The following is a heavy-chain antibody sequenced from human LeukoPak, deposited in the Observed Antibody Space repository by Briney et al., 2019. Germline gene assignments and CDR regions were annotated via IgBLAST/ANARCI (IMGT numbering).Heavy chain of an antibody. CDR3: ARSLVAAAPNFDY. CDR2: ISSSSSYR. CDR1: GFTFSDYY. Sequence: PGGSLRLSCAASGFTFSDYYMSWICQAPGKGLEWVSYISSSSSYRNYADSVKGRFTISRDNSKNSLYLQMNSLRAEDTAVYYCARSLVAAAPNFDYWGQGTLVTVSS. J-gene: IGHJ4*02. D-gene: IGHD6-13*01. V-gene: IGHV3-11*03.